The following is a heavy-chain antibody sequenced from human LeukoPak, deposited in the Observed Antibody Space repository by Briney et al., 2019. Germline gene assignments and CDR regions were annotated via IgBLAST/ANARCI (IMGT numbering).Heavy chain of an antibody. CDR3: ARGREGTYIAVAGTFPDY. CDR1: GFTFSSYG. Sequence: AGRSVRLSCAASGFTFSSYGMHWVRQAPGKGLEWVAVIWNDGSNKYYADSVKGRFTISRDNSKNTLYLQMNSLRAEDTAVYYCARGREGTYIAVAGTFPDYWGQGTLVTVST. V-gene: IGHV3-33*01. D-gene: IGHD6-19*01. CDR2: IWNDGSNK. J-gene: IGHJ4*02.